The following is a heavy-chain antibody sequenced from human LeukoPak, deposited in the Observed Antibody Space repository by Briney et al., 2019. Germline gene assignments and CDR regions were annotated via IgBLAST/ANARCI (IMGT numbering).Heavy chain of an antibody. V-gene: IGHV3-30-3*01. CDR1: GFIFSSYA. D-gene: IGHD1-7*01. CDR3: ARDPGDGGNWNYLVTFDY. Sequence: AGRSLRLSCAASGFIFSSYAMHWVRQAPGKGLECVAVISYDGSNKYYADSVKGRFTISRDNSKNTLYLQMNSLRAEDTAVYYCARDPGDGGNWNYLVTFDYWGQGTLVTVSS. J-gene: IGHJ4*02. CDR2: ISYDGSNK.